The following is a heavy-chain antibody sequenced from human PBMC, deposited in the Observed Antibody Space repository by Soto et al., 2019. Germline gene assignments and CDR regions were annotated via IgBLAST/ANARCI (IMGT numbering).Heavy chain of an antibody. CDR1: GASISSYF. V-gene: IGHV4-4*07. D-gene: IGHD6-19*01. CDR3: AREAGPDRWFDP. CDR2: ISTSGTT. J-gene: IGHJ5*02. Sequence: SETLSRTCTVSGASISSYFWTWIRQPAGKGLDWIGRISTSGTTNYNPSLKSRVTMSVDTSKNHFSLNLSSVTAADTAVYYCAREAGPDRWFDPWGQGTLVTVS.